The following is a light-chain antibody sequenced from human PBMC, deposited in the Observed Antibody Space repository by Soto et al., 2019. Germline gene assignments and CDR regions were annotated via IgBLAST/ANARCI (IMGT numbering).Light chain of an antibody. CDR2: DVT. Sequence: QSVLTQPPSASGSPGQSVTISCTGTSSDVGGYDYVSWYQQHPGKAPKLMIYDVTKRPSGVPDRFSGSRSGSTASLTVSGLQADDEADYYCTSYGGSNNVIFGGGTQLTVL. J-gene: IGLJ2*01. CDR3: TSYGGSNNVI. V-gene: IGLV2-8*01. CDR1: SSDVGGYDY.